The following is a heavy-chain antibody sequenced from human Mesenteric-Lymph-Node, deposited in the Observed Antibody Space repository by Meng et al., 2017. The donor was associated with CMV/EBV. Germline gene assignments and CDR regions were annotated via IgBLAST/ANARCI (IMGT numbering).Heavy chain of an antibody. D-gene: IGHD3-10*01. J-gene: IGHJ4*02. CDR1: GFSLSTSVGG. CDR2: IYWDDDK. Sequence: SGFSLSTSVGGVGWIRQPPGKALEWLALIYWDDDKRYTPSLNSRLTITKDTSNNQVVLTMTNMDPVDTATYYCARTYYYGSGNSNFDYWGQGTLVTVSS. CDR3: ARTYYYGSGNSNFDY. V-gene: IGHV2-5*02.